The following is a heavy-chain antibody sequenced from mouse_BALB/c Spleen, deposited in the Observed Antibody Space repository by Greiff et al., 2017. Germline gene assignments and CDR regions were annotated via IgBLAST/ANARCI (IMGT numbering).Heavy chain of an antibody. Sequence: VQLQQSGAELVKPGASVKLSCTASGFNINDTYMHWVKQRPEQGLEWIGRIDPANGNTKYDPKFQGKATITADTSSNTAYLQLSSLTSEDTAVYYCARGYYNAMDYWGQGTSVTVSS. V-gene: IGHV14-3*02. J-gene: IGHJ4*01. CDR2: IDPANGNT. CDR1: GFNINDTY. CDR3: ARGYYNAMDY. D-gene: IGHD2-12*01.